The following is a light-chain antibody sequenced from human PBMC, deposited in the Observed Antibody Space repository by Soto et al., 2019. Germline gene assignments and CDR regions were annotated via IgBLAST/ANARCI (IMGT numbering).Light chain of an antibody. CDR3: SSYAASNNFYFV. Sequence: QSVLTQPPSASRSPGQSVTISCTGTNNDVGGYNYVSWYQQYPGRAPKLMIYEVTKRPSGVPDRFSGSKSGNTASLTVSGLQAEDEADYYCSSYAASNNFYFVFGGGTKVTVL. J-gene: IGLJ3*02. CDR2: EVT. V-gene: IGLV2-8*01. CDR1: NNDVGGYNY.